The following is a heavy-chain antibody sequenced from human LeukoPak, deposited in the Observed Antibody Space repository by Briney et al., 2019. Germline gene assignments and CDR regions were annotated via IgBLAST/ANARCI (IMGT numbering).Heavy chain of an antibody. CDR1: GYTFTSYD. CDR3: ARGRSSWPPYYYYYMDV. J-gene: IGHJ6*03. Sequence: ASVTVSCKASGYTFTSYDINWVRQATGQGLEWMGWMNPNSGNTGYAQKFQGRVTMTRNTSISTAYMELSSLRSEDTAVYYCARGRSSWPPYYYYYMDVWGKGTTVTVSS. D-gene: IGHD6-13*01. CDR2: MNPNSGNT. V-gene: IGHV1-8*01.